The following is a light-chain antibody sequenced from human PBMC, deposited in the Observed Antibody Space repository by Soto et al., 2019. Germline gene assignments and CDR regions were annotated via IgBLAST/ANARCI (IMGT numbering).Light chain of an antibody. CDR1: SSDVGGYNY. Sequence: QSALTQPASVSGSPGQSITISCTGTSSDVGGYNYVSWYQHHPGKAPKLMIYEVSNRPSGVSNRFSGSKSGNTASLTISGLQAEDEADYYCSSYTSSSTLAFGTGTKLTVL. J-gene: IGLJ1*01. V-gene: IGLV2-14*01. CDR3: SSYTSSSTLA. CDR2: EVS.